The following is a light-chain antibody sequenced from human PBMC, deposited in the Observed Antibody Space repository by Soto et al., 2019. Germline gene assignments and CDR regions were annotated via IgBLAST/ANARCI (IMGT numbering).Light chain of an antibody. V-gene: IGKV1-5*01. CDR1: QIIGSS. Sequence: DIQMTQSPSTLSASVGDRVTITCRASQIIGSSLAWYQQKPGKAPKLLIYDASTLQSGVPSRFSGSESGTEFTLTISSLQPDDSATYCCQQYYSYPYTFGQGTKLEIK. J-gene: IGKJ2*01. CDR2: DAS. CDR3: QQYYSYPYT.